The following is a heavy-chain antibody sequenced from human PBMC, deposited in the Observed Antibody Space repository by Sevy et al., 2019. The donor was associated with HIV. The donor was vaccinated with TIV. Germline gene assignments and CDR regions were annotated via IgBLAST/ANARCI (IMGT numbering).Heavy chain of an antibody. Sequence: SQTLSLTCTVSGGSISSHYWSWIRQPPGEGLEWIGYIYYTGSTNYNPSLKSRVTISVDTSKNQFSLKLSSVTAADTAVYYCARGVIPAALSWFDPWGQGTLVTVSS. D-gene: IGHD2-2*01. V-gene: IGHV4-59*11. CDR2: IYYTGST. CDR3: ARGVIPAALSWFDP. J-gene: IGHJ5*02. CDR1: GGSISSHY.